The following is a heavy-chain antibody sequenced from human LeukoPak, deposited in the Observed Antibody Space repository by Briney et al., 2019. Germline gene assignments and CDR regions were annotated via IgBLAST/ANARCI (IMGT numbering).Heavy chain of an antibody. CDR2: INHSGST. Sequence: SETLSLTCAVYGGSFSGYYWSWTRQPPGKGLEWIGEINHSGSTNYNPSLKSRVTTSVDTSKNQFSLKLNSVTAADTAVYYCARAQPVYYVMDVWGQGTTVTVSS. CDR1: GGSFSGYY. V-gene: IGHV4-34*01. CDR3: ARAQPVYYVMDV. D-gene: IGHD1-1*01. J-gene: IGHJ6*02.